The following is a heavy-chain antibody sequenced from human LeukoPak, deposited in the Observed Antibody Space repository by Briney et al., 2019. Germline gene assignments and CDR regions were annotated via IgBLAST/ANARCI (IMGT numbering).Heavy chain of an antibody. CDR2: INPNSGGT. D-gene: IGHD1-1*01. CDR1: GYTFTGYY. Sequence: ASVKVSCKASGYTFTGYYMHWVPQAPGQGLEWMGWINPNSGGTNYAQKFQGRVTMTRDTSISTAYMELSRLRSDDTAVYYCARAVNWNDAWFDPWGQGTLVTVSS. CDR3: ARAVNWNDAWFDP. V-gene: IGHV1-2*02. J-gene: IGHJ5*02.